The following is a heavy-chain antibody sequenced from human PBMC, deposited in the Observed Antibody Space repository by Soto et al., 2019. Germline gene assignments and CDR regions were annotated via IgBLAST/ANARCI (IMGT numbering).Heavy chain of an antibody. CDR3: AKGRTGYCSSTSCYRGGAFDI. J-gene: IGHJ3*02. V-gene: IGHV3-9*01. CDR1: GFTFDDYA. Sequence: GGSLRLSCAASGFTFDDYAMHWVRQAPGKGLEWVSGISWNSGSIGYADSVKGRFTISRDNAKNSLYLQMNSLRAEDTALYYCAKGRTGYCSSTSCYRGGAFDIWGQGTMVTVSS. D-gene: IGHD2-2*01. CDR2: ISWNSGSI.